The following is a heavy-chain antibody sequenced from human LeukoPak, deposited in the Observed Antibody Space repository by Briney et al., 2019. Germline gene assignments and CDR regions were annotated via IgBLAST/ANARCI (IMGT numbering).Heavy chain of an antibody. D-gene: IGHD3-22*01. V-gene: IGHV3-64D*06. Sequence: GGSLRLSCSASGFTFSTYAMHWVRQAPGKRLEYVSAISSKGDSTFYADSVKGRFTISRDNSKNTLYLQMSSLRTEDTAVYYCVKASSDYYYDSWGQGALVTVSS. J-gene: IGHJ5*01. CDR2: ISSKGDST. CDR1: GFTFSTYA. CDR3: VKASSDYYYDS.